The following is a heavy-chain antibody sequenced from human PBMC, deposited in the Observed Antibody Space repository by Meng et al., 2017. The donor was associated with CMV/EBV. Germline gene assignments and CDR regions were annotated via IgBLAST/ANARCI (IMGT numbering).Heavy chain of an antibody. CDR1: GYTFTSYD. V-gene: IGHV1-8*03. J-gene: IGHJ6*02. Sequence: ASVKVSCKASGYTFTSYDINWVRQATGQGLEWMGWMNPNSGNTGYAQKFQGRVTIIRNTSISTAYMELSSLRSEDTAVYYCARGYCSSTSCYTRYYYGMDVWGQGTTVTSP. D-gene: IGHD2-2*02. CDR2: MNPNSGNT. CDR3: ARGYCSSTSCYTRYYYGMDV.